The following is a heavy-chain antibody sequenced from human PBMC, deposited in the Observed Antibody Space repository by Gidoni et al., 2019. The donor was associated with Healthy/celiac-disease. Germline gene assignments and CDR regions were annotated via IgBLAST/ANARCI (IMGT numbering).Heavy chain of an antibody. J-gene: IGHJ6*02. Sequence: QVQQVEYGGGVVQRGRSLTRSCAASAFTCSRDAMHWVCQAPGKGLEWVAVISYDGSNKYYADSVKGRFTISRDNSKNTLYLQMNSLRAEDTAVYYCAREIIDEAVAGYYYGMDVWGQGTTVTVSS. CDR3: AREIIDEAVAGYYYGMDV. CDR2: ISYDGSNK. V-gene: IGHV3-30-3*01. CDR1: AFTCSRDA. D-gene: IGHD6-19*01.